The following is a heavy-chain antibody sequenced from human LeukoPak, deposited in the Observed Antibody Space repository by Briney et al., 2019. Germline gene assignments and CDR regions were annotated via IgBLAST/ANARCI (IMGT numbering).Heavy chain of an antibody. CDR2: INHSGST. CDR3: ARDPRIGVDY. CDR1: GGSFSGYY. J-gene: IGHJ4*02. Sequence: SETLSLTCAVYGGSFSGYYWSWIRQPPGKGLEWIGEINHSGSTNYNPSLKSRATISVDTSKNQFSLKLSSVTAADTAVYYCARDPRIGVDYWGQGTLVTVSS. V-gene: IGHV4-34*01.